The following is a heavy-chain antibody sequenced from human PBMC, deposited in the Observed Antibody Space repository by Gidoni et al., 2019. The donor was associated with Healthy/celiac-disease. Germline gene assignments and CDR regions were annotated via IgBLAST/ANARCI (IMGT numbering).Heavy chain of an antibody. CDR2: ISYDGSNK. CDR1: GFTFSSYA. V-gene: IGHV3-30-3*01. J-gene: IGHJ4*02. CDR3: SRAAAGLPYYFDY. D-gene: IGHD6-13*01. Sequence: QVQLVESGGGVVQPGRSLRLSCAASGFTFSSYAMHWVRQAPGKGLELVAVISYDGSNKYYADSVQGRFTISRDNSKNTLYLQMNSRRDEDTAVYYCSRAAAGLPYYFDYGGQGTLVTVSS.